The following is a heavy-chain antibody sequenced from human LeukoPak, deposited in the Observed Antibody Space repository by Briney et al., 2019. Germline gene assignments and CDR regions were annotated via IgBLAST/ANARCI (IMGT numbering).Heavy chain of an antibody. CDR2: INPNSGGT. J-gene: IGHJ4*02. CDR1: GYTFTGYY. CDR3: AREDGYNYYY. V-gene: IGHV1-2*02. D-gene: IGHD5-24*01. Sequence: ASVTVSCKASGYTFTGYYMHWVRQAHAQGLEWMGWINPNSGGTNYAQKFQGRVTMTRDTSISTAYMELSRLRSDDTAVYYCAREDGYNYYYWGQGTLVTVSS.